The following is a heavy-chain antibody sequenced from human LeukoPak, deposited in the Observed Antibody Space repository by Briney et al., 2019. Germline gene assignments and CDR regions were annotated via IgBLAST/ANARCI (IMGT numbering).Heavy chain of an antibody. J-gene: IGHJ4*02. CDR2: ISGSGGST. CDR1: GFTFSSYA. Sequence: GSLRLSCAASGFTFSSYAMSWVRQAPGKGLEWVSAISGSGGSTYYADPVKGRFTISRDSSKNTLYLQMNSLRAEDTAVYYCAKGKQDFLYYFDYWGQGTLVTVSS. V-gene: IGHV3-23*01. CDR3: AKGKQDFLYYFDY. D-gene: IGHD3/OR15-3a*01.